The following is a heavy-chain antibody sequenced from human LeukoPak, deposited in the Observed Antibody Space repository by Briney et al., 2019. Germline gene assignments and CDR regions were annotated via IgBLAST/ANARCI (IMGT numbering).Heavy chain of an antibody. CDR1: GGSISCSL. CDR3: ARTGGDCSSGLCYYAMDV. Sequence: SETLSLTCLVSGGSISCSLWSWIRQPPGKGLERIGYIHYTGSTDYNPSLRSRVTLSIDMSKNQFSLRLSSVTAADTAVYYCARTGGDCSSGLCYYAMDVWGQGTTVTVS. CDR2: IHYTGST. J-gene: IGHJ6*02. D-gene: IGHD2-21*02. V-gene: IGHV4-59*01.